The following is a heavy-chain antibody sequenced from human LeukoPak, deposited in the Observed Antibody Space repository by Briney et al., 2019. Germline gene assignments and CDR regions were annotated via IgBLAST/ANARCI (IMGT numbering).Heavy chain of an antibody. CDR2: ISSTSIYI. CDR3: ARVAPGFTYDDSEPRPWYYDL. J-gene: IGHJ2*01. D-gene: IGHD3-22*01. Sequence: GGSLRLSCAASGFAFSTYSMKWVRQAPGKGPEWVSLISSTSIYIYYADSAKGRFTISRDNAKNSLYLQMNSLRAEDTAVYYCARVAPGFTYDDSEPRPWYYDLWGRGTLVTVSS. V-gene: IGHV3-21*01. CDR1: GFAFSTYS.